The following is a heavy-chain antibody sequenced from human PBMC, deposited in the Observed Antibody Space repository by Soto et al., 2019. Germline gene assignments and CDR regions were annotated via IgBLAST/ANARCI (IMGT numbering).Heavy chain of an antibody. CDR2: INHSGST. D-gene: IGHD3-10*01. CDR3: ARGPYYGSGSYYPYYCYMDV. J-gene: IGHJ6*03. V-gene: IGHV4-34*01. CDR1: GGSFSGYY. Sequence: QVQLQQWGAGLLKPSETLSLTCAVYGGSFSGYYWSWIRQPPGKGLEWIGEINHSGSTNYNPSLKSRVTISVDTSKNQFSLKLSSVTAADTAVYYCARGPYYGSGSYYPYYCYMDVWGKGTTVTVSS.